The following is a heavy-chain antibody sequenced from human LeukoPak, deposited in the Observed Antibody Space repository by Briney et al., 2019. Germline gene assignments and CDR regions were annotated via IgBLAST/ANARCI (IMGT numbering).Heavy chain of an antibody. J-gene: IGHJ4*02. Sequence: GGSLRLSCSASGFTFSNYAMHWVRQAPGKGLEYVSAISSNGGSTYYAESVKGRFTISRDNSKNTLSLQMNSLRAEDTAVYYCARDAYFGSNYSIYWGQGTLVTVSS. CDR3: ARDAYFGSNYSIY. V-gene: IGHV3-64*04. CDR1: GFTFSNYA. CDR2: ISSNGGST. D-gene: IGHD2-21*01.